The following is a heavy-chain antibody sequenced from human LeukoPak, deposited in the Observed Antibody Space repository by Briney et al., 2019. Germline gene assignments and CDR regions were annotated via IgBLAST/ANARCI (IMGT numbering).Heavy chain of an antibody. V-gene: IGHV4-59*12. Sequence: SETLSLTCTVSGGSISSYYWSWIWQPPGKGLEWIGYIYYSGSTNYNPSLKSRVTISVDTSKNQFSLRLSSVTAADTAVYYCARDSCSSNSCSFDYWGQGTLVTVSS. D-gene: IGHD2-2*01. CDR3: ARDSCSSNSCSFDY. CDR1: GGSISSYY. J-gene: IGHJ4*02. CDR2: IYYSGST.